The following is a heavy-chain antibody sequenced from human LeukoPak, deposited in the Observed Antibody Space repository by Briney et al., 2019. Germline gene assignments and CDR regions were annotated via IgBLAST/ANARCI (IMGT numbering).Heavy chain of an antibody. CDR1: GFTFSGSA. CDR3: TRRGGSVYYYYYMDV. D-gene: IGHD3-16*01. CDR2: IRSKANSYAP. V-gene: IGHV3-73*01. Sequence: PGGSLRLSCAASGFTFSGSAMHWVRQASGKGLEWVGRIRSKANSYAPAYAGSVKGRFTISRYDSKNTAYLQMNSLKTEDTAVYYCTRRGGSVYYYYYMDVWGKGTTVTVSS. J-gene: IGHJ6*03.